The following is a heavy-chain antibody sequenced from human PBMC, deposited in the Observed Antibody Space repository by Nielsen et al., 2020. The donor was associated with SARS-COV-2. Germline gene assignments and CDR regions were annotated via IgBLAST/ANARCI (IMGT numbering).Heavy chain of an antibody. Sequence: SETLSLTCTVSGGSISSSSYYWGWIRQPPGKGLEWIGSSYYSGSTYYNPSLESRVTISVDTSKNQFSLKLSSVTAADTAVYYCARHFDWFDPWGQGTLVTVSS. CDR3: ARHFDWFDP. CDR2: SYYSGST. CDR1: GGSISSSSYY. J-gene: IGHJ5*02. V-gene: IGHV4-39*01.